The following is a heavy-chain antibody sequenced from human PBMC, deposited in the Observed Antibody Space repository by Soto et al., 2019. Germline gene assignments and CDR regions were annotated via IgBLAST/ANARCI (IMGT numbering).Heavy chain of an antibody. CDR3: ARVGPPSPSVIWFSAL. V-gene: IGHV1-69*01. Sequence: QGQLVQSGAEVKKPGSSVKVSCKASGGSFRTYAINWVRQAPGQGLEWMGGIIPMLAAPTYAQKFQGRLTITADESTTTVYMELSSLTSEDTAVYYCARVGPPSPSVIWFSALWGRGPLVTVSS. J-gene: IGHJ2*01. CDR2: IIPMLAAP. D-gene: IGHD2-21*01. CDR1: GGSFRTYA.